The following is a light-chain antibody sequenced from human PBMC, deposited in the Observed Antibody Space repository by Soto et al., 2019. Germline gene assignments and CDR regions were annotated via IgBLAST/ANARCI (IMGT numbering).Light chain of an antibody. CDR1: SSNIGLND. CDR3: AAWDDSLNGPV. Sequence: QPVLTQPPSASGTPGQTATISCSGSSSNIGLNDVHWYRQLSGTAPQILIYDTNQQATGVPDRFSGSRSGTSASLAIHGLQSEDEADYHCAAWDDSLNGPVFGGGTKVTVL. CDR2: DTN. V-gene: IGLV1-44*01. J-gene: IGLJ2*01.